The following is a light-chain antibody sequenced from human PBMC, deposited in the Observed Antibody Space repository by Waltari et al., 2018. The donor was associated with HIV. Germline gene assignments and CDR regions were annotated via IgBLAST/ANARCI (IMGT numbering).Light chain of an antibody. CDR2: DYS. V-gene: IGLV3-21*02. CDR1: NIGSKN. J-gene: IGLJ2*01. CDR3: QVWDASSDHVF. Sequence: SYVLTQAPSVSVAPGQTARIPCGGNNIGSKNVHWYQQKPGQAPVVVVYDYSDRPSGIPELFSGSNSGNTAILTINRVEAGDEADYHCQVWDASSDHVFFGGGTKLTVL.